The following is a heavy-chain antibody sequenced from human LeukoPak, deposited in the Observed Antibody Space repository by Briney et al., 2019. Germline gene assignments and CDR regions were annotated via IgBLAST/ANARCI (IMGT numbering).Heavy chain of an antibody. CDR1: GGSISSSSYY. D-gene: IGHD5-12*01. V-gene: IGHV4-39*01. CDR3: ARQESSDIEATIFGWFDP. J-gene: IGHJ5*02. Sequence: SETLSLTCTVSGGSISSSSYYWGWIRQPPGKGLEWIGSIYYSGSTYYNPSLKSRVTISVDTSKNQFSLKLSSVTAADTAVYYCARQESSDIEATIFGWFDPWGQGTLVTVSS. CDR2: IYYSGST.